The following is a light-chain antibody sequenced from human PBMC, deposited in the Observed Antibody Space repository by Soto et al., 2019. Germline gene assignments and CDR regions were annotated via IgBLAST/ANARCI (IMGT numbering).Light chain of an antibody. CDR3: QHHNSYSQT. Sequence: DSQMTQSPPTLSASVGDRVTSTCRASQSIRHYLAWYQQMPGKAPKLLIYGASTLQSGVPSRFSGSGSGTEFTLTISSLQPDDFGTYFCQHHNSYSQTFGQGTKV. CDR1: QSIRHY. V-gene: IGKV1-5*01. CDR2: GAS. J-gene: IGKJ1*01.